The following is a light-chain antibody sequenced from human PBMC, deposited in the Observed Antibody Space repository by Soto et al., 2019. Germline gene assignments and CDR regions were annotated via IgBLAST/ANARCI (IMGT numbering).Light chain of an antibody. CDR2: GAS. Sequence: EIVMTQSPATLSVSPGERATLSCRASQSVSSNLAWYQQKPGQAPRLIIYGASTRATGITARFNGTGSGTEFTLTISSLQSEEFAVYYCQQYNNGPRTFGQWTKLEIK. CDR3: QQYNNGPRT. V-gene: IGKV3-15*01. CDR1: QSVSSN. J-gene: IGKJ2*01.